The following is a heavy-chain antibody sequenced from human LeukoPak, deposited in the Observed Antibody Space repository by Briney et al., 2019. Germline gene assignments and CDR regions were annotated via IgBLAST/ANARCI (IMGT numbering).Heavy chain of an antibody. CDR3: TRNGRGCSSTSCYAGRFDP. D-gene: IGHD2-2*01. CDR2: VTSQAFGGRI. J-gene: IGHJ5*02. CDR1: GFNFGAYA. Sequence: GRSLPLSRTASGFNFGAYAMSWVRQAPGKGLEWVGFVTSQAFGGRIEYAASVRGRFIISRDDSKSTAYLQMNSLKTEDTAVYFCTRNGRGCSSTSCYAGRFDPWG. V-gene: IGHV3-49*04.